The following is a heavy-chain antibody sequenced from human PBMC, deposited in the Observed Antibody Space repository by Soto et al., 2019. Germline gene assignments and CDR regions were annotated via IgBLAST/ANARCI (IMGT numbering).Heavy chain of an antibody. CDR2: ISTDGSVT. D-gene: IGHD6-19*01. CDR3: ARAPYSSGWWGFDY. J-gene: IGHJ4*02. CDR1: GLTLSSYW. Sequence: EVQLVESGGGLVQPGGSLRLSCAASGLTLSSYWRHWVRQAPGKGLVWVSRISTDGSVTTYADSVKGRFTISRDNAKNTLYLQMNSLRTEDTAVYYCARAPYSSGWWGFDYWGQGPLVTVSS. V-gene: IGHV3-74*01.